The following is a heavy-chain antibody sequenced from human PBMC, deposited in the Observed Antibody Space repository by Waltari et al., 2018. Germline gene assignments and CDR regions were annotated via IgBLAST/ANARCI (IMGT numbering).Heavy chain of an antibody. CDR2: ISWDGGST. Sequence: EVQLVESGGVVVQPGGSLRLSCAASGFTFDDYAMHWVRQARGKGLEWVSLISWDGGSTYYADSVKGRFTISRDNSKNSLYLQMNSLRAEDTALYYCAKDIEGHGDYGGFDYWGQGTLVTVSS. CDR3: AKDIEGHGDYGGFDY. J-gene: IGHJ4*02. V-gene: IGHV3-43D*04. D-gene: IGHD4-17*01. CDR1: GFTFDDYA.